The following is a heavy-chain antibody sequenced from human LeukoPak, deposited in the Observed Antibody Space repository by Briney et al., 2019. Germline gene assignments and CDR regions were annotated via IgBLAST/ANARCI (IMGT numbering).Heavy chain of an antibody. Sequence: PSETLSLTCTVSGGSISSYYWSWIRQPPGKGLEWIGYIYYSGSTNYNPSLKSRVTISVDTSKNQFSLKLSSVTAADTAVYYCARIYYDSSGYTDHYFDYWGQGTLVTVSS. D-gene: IGHD3-22*01. CDR1: GGSISSYY. V-gene: IGHV4-59*01. CDR2: IYYSGST. CDR3: ARIYYDSSGYTDHYFDY. J-gene: IGHJ4*02.